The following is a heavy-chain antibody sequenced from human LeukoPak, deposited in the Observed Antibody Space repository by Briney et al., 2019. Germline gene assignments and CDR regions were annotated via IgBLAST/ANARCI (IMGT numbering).Heavy chain of an antibody. V-gene: IGHV3-7*01. D-gene: IGHD1-26*01. CDR2: IKPDGSEK. CDR3: ARGVWVDALDI. CDR1: GFTLNNYW. J-gene: IGHJ3*02. Sequence: PGGSLRLSCAASGFTLNNYWMSWVRQAPGKGLEWVANIKPDGSEKYFVDSVKDRFTLSRDYAANSLFLQMNNLSAEDTAVYFCARGVWVDALDIWGQGTMVSVSP.